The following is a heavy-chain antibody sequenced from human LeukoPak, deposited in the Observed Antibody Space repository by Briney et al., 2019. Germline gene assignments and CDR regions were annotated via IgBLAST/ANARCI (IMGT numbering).Heavy chain of an antibody. CDR2: ISSSSSYI. CDR1: GFTFNNYA. D-gene: IGHD3-9*01. J-gene: IGHJ4*02. CDR3: ARGRHYDILTGYLNPYYFDY. V-gene: IGHV3-21*01. Sequence: GGSLRLSCAASGFTFNNYAMNWVRQAPGKGLEWVSSISSSSSYIYYADSVKGRFTISRDNAKNSLYLQMNSLRAEDTAVYYCARGRHYDILTGYLNPYYFDYWGQGTLVTVSS.